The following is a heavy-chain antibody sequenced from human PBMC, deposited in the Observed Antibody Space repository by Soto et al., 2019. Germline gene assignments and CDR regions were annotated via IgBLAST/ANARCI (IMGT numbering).Heavy chain of an antibody. Sequence: GGSLRLSCGASGFDFSNYWMHWVRQAPGKGLVWVSRINGDGSDIKYADSVKGRFTISRDDAKNTVYLQMNSLRADDTAVYYCARDQTTGDWFDAWGQGALVTVSS. CDR3: ARDQTTGDWFDA. V-gene: IGHV3-74*03. D-gene: IGHD4-17*01. CDR1: GFDFSNYW. CDR2: INGDGSDI. J-gene: IGHJ5*02.